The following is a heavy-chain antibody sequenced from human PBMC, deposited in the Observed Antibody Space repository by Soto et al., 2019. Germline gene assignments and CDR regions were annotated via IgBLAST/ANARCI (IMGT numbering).Heavy chain of an antibody. CDR3: ARGHPSDFSSGYSTNYYYYGLDV. CDR1: GYTFTSYD. V-gene: IGHV1-8*01. CDR2: MNPNSGNT. Sequence: ASVKVSCKASGYTFTSYDINWVRQATGQGLEWMGWMNPNSGNTGYAQKFQGRVTMTRNTSISTAYMELSSLRSEDTAVYYCARGHPSDFSSGYSTNYYYYGLDVRGQGTPVTVSS. D-gene: IGHD3-3*01. J-gene: IGHJ6*02.